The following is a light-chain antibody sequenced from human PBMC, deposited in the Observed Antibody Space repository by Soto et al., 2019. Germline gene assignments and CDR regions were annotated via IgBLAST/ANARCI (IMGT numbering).Light chain of an antibody. CDR2: EVS. V-gene: IGLV2-14*01. CDR3: SSYTSIITLYV. CDR1: SSDVGGYNY. Sequence: QSVLPQPASVSGSPGQSITISCTGTSSDVGGYNYVSWYQQHPGKAPKLMIYEVSNRPSGVSNRFSGSKSGNTASLTISGLQAEDEADYYCSSYTSIITLYVFGSG. J-gene: IGLJ1*01.